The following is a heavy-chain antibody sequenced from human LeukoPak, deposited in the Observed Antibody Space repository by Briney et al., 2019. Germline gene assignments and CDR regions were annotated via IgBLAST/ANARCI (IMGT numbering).Heavy chain of an antibody. J-gene: IGHJ5*02. CDR3: ARHRRSNNWSDP. CDR1: GYTFTSYD. D-gene: IGHD1-14*01. Sequence: ASVKVSCKASGYTFTSYDINWVRQATGQGLEWMGWMNPNSGNTGYAQKFQGRVTMTRNTSISTAYMELSSLRSEDTAVYYCARHRRSNNWSDPWGQGTLVTVSS. V-gene: IGHV1-8*01. CDR2: MNPNSGNT.